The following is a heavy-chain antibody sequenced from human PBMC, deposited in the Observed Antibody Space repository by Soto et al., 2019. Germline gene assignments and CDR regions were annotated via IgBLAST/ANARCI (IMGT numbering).Heavy chain of an antibody. Sequence: QVQLVQSGAEVKKPGASVKVSCKASGYTFTSYGISWVRQAPGQGLEWMGWISAYNGNTNYAQKLQGRVTMTTDTATSTAYMELRSLRSDDTAVYYCARVVVVPAASLRYYYGMDVWGQGTTVTVSS. D-gene: IGHD2-2*01. V-gene: IGHV1-18*04. J-gene: IGHJ6*02. CDR3: ARVVVVPAASLRYYYGMDV. CDR1: GYTFTSYG. CDR2: ISAYNGNT.